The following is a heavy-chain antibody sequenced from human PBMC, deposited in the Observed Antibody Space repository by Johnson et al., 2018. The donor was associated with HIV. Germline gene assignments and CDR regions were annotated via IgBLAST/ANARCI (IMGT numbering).Heavy chain of an antibody. V-gene: IGHV3-30*02. D-gene: IGHD2-2*01. CDR1: GFTFDDYA. Sequence: QVQLVESGGGLVQPGRSLRLSCAASGFTFDDYAMHWVRQAPGKGLEWVAFIRYDGSNKYYADSVKGRFTISRDNSKSTLYLQMSSLRVEDTAVYYCARGIQPDAFDIWGQGTTVIVSS. J-gene: IGHJ3*02. CDR3: ARGIQPDAFDI. CDR2: IRYDGSNK.